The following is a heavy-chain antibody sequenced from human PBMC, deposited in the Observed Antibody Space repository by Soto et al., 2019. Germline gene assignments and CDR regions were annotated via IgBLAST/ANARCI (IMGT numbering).Heavy chain of an antibody. D-gene: IGHD2-8*01. CDR2: IFYSGTT. V-gene: IGHV4-30-4*01. Sequence: SETLSLTCAVSGGSISSGDYYWSWIRQPPGKGLEWIGYIFYSGTTYYNPSLKSRVTISVDTSKNQFSLKLSSVTAADTAVYYCARDGYCTNGVCYTVFDYWGQGTLVTVSS. CDR1: GGSISSGDYY. J-gene: IGHJ4*02. CDR3: ARDGYCTNGVCYTVFDY.